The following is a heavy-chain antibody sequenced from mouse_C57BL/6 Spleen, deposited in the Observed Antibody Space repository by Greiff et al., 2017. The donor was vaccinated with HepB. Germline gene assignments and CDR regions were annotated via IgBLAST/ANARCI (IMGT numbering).Heavy chain of an antibody. CDR2: IYPGSGST. D-gene: IGHD1-1*01. Sequence: QVQLQQPGAELVKPGASVKMSCKASGYTFTSYWITWVKQRPGQGLEWIGDIYPGSGSTNYNEKFKSKATLTVDTSSSTAYMQLSSLTSEDSAVYYCARDDTTVVATDYWGQGTTLTVSS. CDR1: GYTFTSYW. V-gene: IGHV1-55*01. CDR3: ARDDTTVVATDY. J-gene: IGHJ2*01.